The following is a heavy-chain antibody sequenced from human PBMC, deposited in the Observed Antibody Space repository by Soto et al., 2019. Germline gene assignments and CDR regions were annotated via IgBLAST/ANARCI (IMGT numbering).Heavy chain of an antibody. Sequence: EVQLVESGGGLVQPGGSLRLSCAASGFTFSQFWMTWVRQAPGKGLEWVANIRQDGSEKYYVDSVKGRLTISRENAKNSRFLQMKSLGVEDKAVYYCARVGVVVVAAASYEYYYYMDVWGKGTAVTVSS. CDR3: ARVGVVVVAAASYEYYYYMDV. V-gene: IGHV3-7*01. CDR2: IRQDGSEK. CDR1: GFTFSQFW. D-gene: IGHD2-15*01. J-gene: IGHJ6*03.